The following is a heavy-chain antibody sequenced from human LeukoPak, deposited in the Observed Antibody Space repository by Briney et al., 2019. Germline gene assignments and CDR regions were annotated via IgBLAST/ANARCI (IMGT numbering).Heavy chain of an antibody. Sequence: GGSLRLSCAASGFTFSSYEMNCVRQARGKGLEWVLYISASGSGSTAYYADSVKGRFTISRDNAKNSLDLQMDSLRAEDTAVYYCVRDGGDSWGQGTLVTVSS. J-gene: IGHJ4*02. CDR3: VRDGGDS. CDR1: GFTFSSYE. CDR2: ISASGSGSTA. V-gene: IGHV3-48*03. D-gene: IGHD3-16*01.